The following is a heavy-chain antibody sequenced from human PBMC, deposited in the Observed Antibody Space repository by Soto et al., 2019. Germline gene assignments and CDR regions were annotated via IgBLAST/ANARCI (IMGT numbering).Heavy chain of an antibody. J-gene: IGHJ6*03. CDR3: ASSSGTNGVCYTCYYYYYMDV. CDR1: GGTFSSYT. D-gene: IGHD2-8*01. CDR2: IIPILGIA. V-gene: IGHV1-69*02. Sequence: QVQLVQSGAEVKKPGSSVKVSCKASGGTFSSYTISWVRQAPGQGLEWMGRIIPILGIANYAQKFQGRVTITEDKSTSTAYMELSSLRSEDTAVYYCASSSGTNGVCYTCYYYYYMDVWGKGTTVTVSS.